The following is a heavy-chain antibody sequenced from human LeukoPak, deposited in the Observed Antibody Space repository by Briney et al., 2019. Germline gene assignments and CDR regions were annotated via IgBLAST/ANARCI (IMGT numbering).Heavy chain of an antibody. Sequence: GGSLRLSCAASGFTFSNAWMSWVRQAPGKGLVWVGRIKSKTDGGTTDYAAPVKGRFTISRDDSKNTLYLQMNSLKTEDTAVYYCTTIDSSGWYYFDYWGQGTLVTVSS. V-gene: IGHV3-15*01. CDR2: IKSKTDGGTT. CDR1: GFTFSNAW. CDR3: TTIDSSGWYYFDY. J-gene: IGHJ4*02. D-gene: IGHD6-19*01.